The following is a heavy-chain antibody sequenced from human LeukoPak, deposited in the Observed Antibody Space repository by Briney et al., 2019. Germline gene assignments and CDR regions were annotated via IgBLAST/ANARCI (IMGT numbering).Heavy chain of an antibody. Sequence: ASVKVSCKASAYTFTGYYMHWVRQAPGQGLEWMGWINPDSGGTNYAQKFQGRVTMTRDTSISTAYMELSRLRSDDTAVYYCARGPPAATVTVFDYWGQGTLVTVSS. J-gene: IGHJ4*02. V-gene: IGHV1-2*02. CDR3: ARGPPAATVTVFDY. D-gene: IGHD4-11*01. CDR1: AYTFTGYY. CDR2: INPDSGGT.